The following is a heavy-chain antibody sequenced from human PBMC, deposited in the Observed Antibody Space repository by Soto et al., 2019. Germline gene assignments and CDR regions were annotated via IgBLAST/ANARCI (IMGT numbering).Heavy chain of an antibody. CDR2: ISAYNGNT. CDR1: GYTFTSYG. V-gene: IGHV1-18*01. CDR3: ARNARGNNWFDP. Sequence: ASVTVSCKASGYTFTSYGISWVRQAPGQGLEWMGWISAYNGNTKYAQKLQGRVTMTTDTSTSTAYMELRSLRSDDTAVYYCARNARGNNWFDPWGQGTLVTVSS. J-gene: IGHJ5*02.